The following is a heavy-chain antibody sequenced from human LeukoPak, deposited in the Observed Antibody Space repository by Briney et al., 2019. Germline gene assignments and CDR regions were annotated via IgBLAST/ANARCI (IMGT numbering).Heavy chain of an antibody. Sequence: SETLSLTCTVSGGSISSSSYYWGWIRQPPGKGLEWIGNIYYSGSTYYNPSLKSRVTISVDTSKNQFSLKLSSVTAADTAVYYCADSSSWSWGEGTLVTVSS. V-gene: IGHV4-39*01. CDR3: ADSSSWS. CDR1: GGSISSSSYY. CDR2: IYYSGST. D-gene: IGHD6-13*01. J-gene: IGHJ5*02.